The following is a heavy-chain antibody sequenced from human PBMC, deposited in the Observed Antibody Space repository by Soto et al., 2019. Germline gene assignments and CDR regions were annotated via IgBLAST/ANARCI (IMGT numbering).Heavy chain of an antibody. CDR1: GFTFSSYS. CDR3: ASFILDYGDYVRSDY. CDR2: ISSSSSYI. V-gene: IGHV3-21*01. Sequence: GGSLRLSCAASGFTFSSYSMNWVRQAPGKGLEWVSSISSSSSYIYYADSVKGRFTISRDNAKNSLYLQMNSLRAEDTAVYYCASFILDYGDYVRSDYWGQGTLVTVSS. J-gene: IGHJ4*02. D-gene: IGHD4-17*01.